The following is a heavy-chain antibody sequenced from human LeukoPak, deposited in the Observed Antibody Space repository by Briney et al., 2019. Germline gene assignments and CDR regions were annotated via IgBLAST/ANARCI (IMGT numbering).Heavy chain of an antibody. Sequence: GASVKVSCKASGGTFSSYAISWVRQAPGQGLEWMGGIIPIFGTANYAQKFQGRVTITADESTSTAYMELSSLRSEDTAVYYCARAYGSGIMLYWFDPWGQGTLVTVS. D-gene: IGHD3-10*01. CDR3: ARAYGSGIMLYWFDP. V-gene: IGHV1-69*13. CDR1: GGTFSSYA. J-gene: IGHJ5*02. CDR2: IIPIFGTA.